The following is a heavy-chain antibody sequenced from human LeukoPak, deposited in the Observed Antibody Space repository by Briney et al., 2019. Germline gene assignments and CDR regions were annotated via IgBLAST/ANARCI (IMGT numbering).Heavy chain of an antibody. J-gene: IGHJ4*02. V-gene: IGHV6-1*01. CDR3: ARAPAGPYGYFEY. CDR2: TYYRSKWYN. D-gene: IGHD2-2*01. CDR1: GDSVSSNKAI. Sequence: SQTLSLTCAISGDSVSSNKAIWHWIRQSPSRGLEWLGRTYYRSKWYNDDALSVKTRITINPDTSKNQFSLQLNSVTPEDTTVYYCARAPAGPYGYFEYWGQGTKPTVSS.